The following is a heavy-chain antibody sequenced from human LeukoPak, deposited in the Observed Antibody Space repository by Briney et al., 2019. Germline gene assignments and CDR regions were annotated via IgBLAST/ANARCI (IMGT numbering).Heavy chain of an antibody. CDR3: ARESIAVAGAYYYYYGMDV. CDR1: GGSISSYY. D-gene: IGHD6-19*01. CDR2: IYYSGST. J-gene: IGHJ6*02. Sequence: SETLSLTCTVSGGSISSYYWSWIRQPPGKGLEWIGYIYYSGSTNYNPSLKSRVTISVDTSKNRFSLKLSSVTAADTAVYYCARESIAVAGAYYYYYGMDVWGQGTTVTVSS. V-gene: IGHV4-59*01.